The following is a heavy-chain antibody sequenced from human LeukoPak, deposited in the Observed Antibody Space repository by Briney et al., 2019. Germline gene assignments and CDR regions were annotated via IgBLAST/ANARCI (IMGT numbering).Heavy chain of an antibody. CDR3: AKASASSAYSTYFDY. CDR1: GFTFSSYA. D-gene: IGHD2-21*01. J-gene: IGHJ4*02. CDR2: ISGSGGST. Sequence: GGSLRLSCAASGFTFSSYAMSWVRQAPGKGLEWVSAISGSGGSTYYADSAKGRFTISRDNSKNTLYPQMNSLRAEGTAVYYCAKASASSAYSTYFDYWGQGTLVTVSS. V-gene: IGHV3-23*01.